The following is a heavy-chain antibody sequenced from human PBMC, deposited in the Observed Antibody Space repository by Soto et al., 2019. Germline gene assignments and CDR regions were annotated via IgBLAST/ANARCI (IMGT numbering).Heavy chain of an antibody. CDR1: RGSISSGENY. CDR2: LHFSASA. Sequence: PSETLSLTCSVSRGSISSGENYWAWLRQPPGKDLEWFGYLHFSASAFYNPSLRNRSTISADMSNNHFSLSLTAVAAAVTAVYYCPRARGNNRWLVEASIAIADDHWFSRWGQGTLVTVSS. V-gene: IGHV4-30-4*08. D-gene: IGHD2-21*01. CDR3: PRARGNNRWLVEASIAIADDHWFSR. J-gene: IGHJ5*02.